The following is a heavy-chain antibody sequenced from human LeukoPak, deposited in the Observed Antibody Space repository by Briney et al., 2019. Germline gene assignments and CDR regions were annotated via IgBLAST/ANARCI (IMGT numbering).Heavy chain of an antibody. Sequence: HSGGSLRLSCTASGFTFSSYAMSWVRQAPGKGLEWVSVTSGTGGSTYYADSVKGRFTISRDNSKNTLYLQMNSLRAEDTAVYYCARGRWLQARGPSFDYWGQGTLVTVSS. D-gene: IGHD5-24*01. CDR3: ARGRWLQARGPSFDY. CDR1: GFTFSSYA. CDR2: TSGTGGST. V-gene: IGHV3-23*01. J-gene: IGHJ4*02.